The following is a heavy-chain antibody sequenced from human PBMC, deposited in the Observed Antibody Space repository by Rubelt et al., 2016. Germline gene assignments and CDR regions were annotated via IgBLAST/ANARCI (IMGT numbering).Heavy chain of an antibody. D-gene: IGHD5-12*01. V-gene: IGHV4-59*12. CDR2: IYYSGST. Sequence: QVQLQESGPGLVKPSETLSLTRTVSGGSISSYYWTWIRQPPGKGLEWIGYIYYSGSTNSSPSLKSRVTISVDTSRNQFSLTLSSVTAAETAVYYWARDLGLSGYASCSDYWGRGTLVTVSS. CDR1: GGSISSYY. CDR3: ARDLGLSGYASCSDY. J-gene: IGHJ4*02.